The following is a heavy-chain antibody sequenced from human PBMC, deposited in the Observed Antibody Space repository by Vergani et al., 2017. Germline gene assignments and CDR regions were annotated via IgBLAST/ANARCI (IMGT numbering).Heavy chain of an antibody. CDR2: MNPNSGNT. V-gene: IGHV1-8*01. CDR1: GYTFTSYD. Sequence: QVQLVQSGAEVKKPGASVKVSCKASGYTFTSYDINWVRQATGQGLEWMGWMNPNSGNTGYAQKFQGRVPMTRNTSISTAYMELSSLRSEDTAVYYCARGRRCSGGSCSRYYFDYWGQGTLVTVSS. D-gene: IGHD2-15*01. CDR3: ARGRRCSGGSCSRYYFDY. J-gene: IGHJ4*02.